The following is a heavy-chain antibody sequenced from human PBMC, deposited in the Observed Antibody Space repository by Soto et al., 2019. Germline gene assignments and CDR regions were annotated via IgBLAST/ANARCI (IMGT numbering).Heavy chain of an antibody. CDR2: ISSSSSTI. Sequence: GGSLRLSCAASGFTFSSYSMNWVRQAPGKGLEWVSYISSSSSTIYYADSVKGRFTISRDNAKNSLYLQMNSLRAEDTAVYYCARTNYGDYVGLFDYWGQGTLVTVSS. CDR1: GFTFSSYS. J-gene: IGHJ4*02. V-gene: IGHV3-48*01. CDR3: ARTNYGDYVGLFDY. D-gene: IGHD4-17*01.